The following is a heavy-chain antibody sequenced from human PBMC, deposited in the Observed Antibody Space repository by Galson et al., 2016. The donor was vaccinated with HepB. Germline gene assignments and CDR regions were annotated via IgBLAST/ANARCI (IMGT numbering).Heavy chain of an antibody. V-gene: IGHV1-24*01. CDR2: FDAEEGEI. Sequence: SVKVSCKVSGHTLTELSLHWVQQAPGKGLEWMGGFDAEEGEIIYSQNFQARVTMTEDTSTDTAYMEVSSLRSDDAAVYYCATDESSSLGDVFDVWGQGTMVIVSS. J-gene: IGHJ3*01. CDR1: GHTLTELS. CDR3: ATDESSSLGDVFDV. D-gene: IGHD6-13*01.